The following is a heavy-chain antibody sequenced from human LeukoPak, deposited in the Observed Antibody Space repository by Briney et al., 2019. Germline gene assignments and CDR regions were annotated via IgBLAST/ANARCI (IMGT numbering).Heavy chain of an antibody. J-gene: IGHJ4*02. D-gene: IGHD3-22*01. CDR3: ARDAPTSIYYYDSSGYSDY. CDR1: GFTFSSYE. V-gene: IGHV3-48*03. Sequence: GGSLRLSCAASGFTFSSYEMNWVRQAPGKGLEWVSYISRSGSTIYYADSVKGRFTISRDNAKNSLYLQMNSLRAEDTAVYYCARDAPTSIYYYDSSGYSDYWGQGTLVTVSS. CDR2: ISRSGSTI.